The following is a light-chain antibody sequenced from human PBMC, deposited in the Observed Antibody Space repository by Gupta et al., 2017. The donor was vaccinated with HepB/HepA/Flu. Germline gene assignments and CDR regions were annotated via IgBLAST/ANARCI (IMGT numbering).Light chain of an antibody. J-gene: IGKJ4*01. CDR3: QQAKNFHLT. CDR1: HDISNW. V-gene: IGKV1D-12*01. Sequence: DIQMTQSPSSVSAYVGDRVSITCRASHDISNWLVWYQQRPGKAPKLLIFGASSLKSGVTSRFSGSGFGTEFTLTITGLQPEDFATYYCQQAKNFHLTFGGGTKVEMK. CDR2: GAS.